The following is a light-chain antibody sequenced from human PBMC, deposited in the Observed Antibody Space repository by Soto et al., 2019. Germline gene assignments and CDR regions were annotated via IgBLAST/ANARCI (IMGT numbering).Light chain of an antibody. CDR1: QSVDSTY. Sequence: EIVLTQSPGTLSLSPGERATLSCRASQSVDSTYLAWYQQKPGQAPRLLIYAASSRAAGIPDRFSGSGFGTDFTLTISRLEPEDFAVYYCQQYDTSPPLYTFGQGTKQEIK. J-gene: IGKJ2*01. V-gene: IGKV3-20*01. CDR2: AAS. CDR3: QQYDTSPPLYT.